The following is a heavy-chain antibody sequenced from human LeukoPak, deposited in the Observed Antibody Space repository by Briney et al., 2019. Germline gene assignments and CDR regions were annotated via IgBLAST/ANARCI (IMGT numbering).Heavy chain of an antibody. CDR1: GYTFTGYY. CDR2: INPNSGGT. J-gene: IGHJ6*04. D-gene: IGHD6-6*01. CDR3: ARELAARSGPDV. Sequence: ASVKVSCKASGYTFTGYYMHWVRQAPGQGLEWMGWINPNSGGTNYAQKFQGRVTMTRDTSISTAYMELSRLRSDDTAVYYCARELAARSGPDVWGKGTTVTVSS. V-gene: IGHV1-2*02.